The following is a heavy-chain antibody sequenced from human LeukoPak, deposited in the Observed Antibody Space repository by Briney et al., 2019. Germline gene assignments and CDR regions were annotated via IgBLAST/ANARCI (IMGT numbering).Heavy chain of an antibody. D-gene: IGHD6-13*01. Sequence: PWETLSLSCTVSGVSMSNYNRSWVRQPPGKGLEWVWHFYYSGSTNYNPSRRSRVAISVDSSKNQFSLKLSSVTAAETAVYYCARQEGSSWYLHYMDVWGRGTPVTVSS. CDR1: GVSMSNYN. J-gene: IGHJ6*03. CDR3: ARQEGSSWYLHYMDV. CDR2: FYYSGST. V-gene: IGHV4-59*08.